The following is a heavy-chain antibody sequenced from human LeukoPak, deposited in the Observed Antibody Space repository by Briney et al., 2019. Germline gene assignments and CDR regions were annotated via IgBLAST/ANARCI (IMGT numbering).Heavy chain of an antibody. CDR3: ARNIPEADYGSGSYYDC. CDR2: IHYSGST. Sequence: PSETLSLTCTVSGGSISSYYWSWIRQSPGKGLEWIWYIHYSGSTYYNPSVKSRVSISVDSSKNQFSLKLSSVTAADTAVYYCARNIPEADYGSGSYYDCWGQGTLVTVSS. CDR1: GGSISSYY. V-gene: IGHV4-30-4*01. J-gene: IGHJ4*02. D-gene: IGHD3-10*01.